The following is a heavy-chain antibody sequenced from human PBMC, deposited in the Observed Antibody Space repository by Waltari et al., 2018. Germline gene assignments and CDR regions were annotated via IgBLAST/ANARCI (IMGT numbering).Heavy chain of an antibody. Sequence: QVQLVESGGGVVQPGRSLRASCAAPGFTFSLSGMHWVRLTPGRGLEWLAVISSDGSRKSYADSVKGRFSISRDNSKNSLSLEMNSLRPEDTAVYYCASCTGGNCYYYGFDVWGQGTTVTVSS. CDR1: GFTFSLSG. CDR2: ISSDGSRK. D-gene: IGHD2-8*02. CDR3: ASCTGGNCYYYGFDV. V-gene: IGHV3-30*03. J-gene: IGHJ6*02.